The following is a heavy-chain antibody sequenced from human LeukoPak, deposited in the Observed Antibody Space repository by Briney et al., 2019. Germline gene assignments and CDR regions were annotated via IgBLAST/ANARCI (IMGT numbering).Heavy chain of an antibody. V-gene: IGHV3-23*01. D-gene: IGHD1-14*01. J-gene: IGHJ4*02. CDR2: ITGSGGST. CDR3: GKDEQGFGMQTSH. Sequence: GGSLRLSCAASGFDFSSYAVSWVRQAPGKGLEWVSAITGSGGSTYYADSVKGRFTVSRDNPRNTLYLQMNSLRAEDTAIYYCGKDEQGFGMQTSHWGQGTLVTVSS. CDR1: GFDFSSYA.